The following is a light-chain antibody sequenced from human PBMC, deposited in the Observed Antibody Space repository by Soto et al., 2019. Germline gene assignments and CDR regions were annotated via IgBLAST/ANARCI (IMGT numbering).Light chain of an antibody. Sequence: QSALTQPASVSGSPGQSITISCAGTSDDVGAYKYVSWYQQHPGKAPQLLIYEATNRPSGISGRFSASKSGNTASLTISGLQAEDEADYYCSSYTSSSTLGVFGTGTKVTVL. CDR1: SDDVGAYKY. J-gene: IGLJ1*01. CDR3: SSYTSSSTLGV. V-gene: IGLV2-14*01. CDR2: EAT.